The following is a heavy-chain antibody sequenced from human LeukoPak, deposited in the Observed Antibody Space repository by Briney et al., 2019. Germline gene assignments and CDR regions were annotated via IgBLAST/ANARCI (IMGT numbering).Heavy chain of an antibody. CDR3: AKDVGKWESLHFFDY. CDR1: GGSISSSN. D-gene: IGHD1-26*01. Sequence: ETLSLTCAVSGGSISSSNWWSWVRQAPGKGLEWISGISGSGASTYYADSVKGRFTISRDDSRNTLYLQMNSLRGDDTAVYYCAKDVGKWESLHFFDYWGQGTLVTVSS. J-gene: IGHJ4*02. CDR2: ISGSGAST. V-gene: IGHV3-23*01.